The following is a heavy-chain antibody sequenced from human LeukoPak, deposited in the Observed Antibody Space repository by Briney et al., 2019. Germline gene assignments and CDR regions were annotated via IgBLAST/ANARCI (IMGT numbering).Heavy chain of an antibody. J-gene: IGHJ4*02. CDR1: GGSFSGYY. Sequence: SETLSLTCAVYGGSFSGYYWSWIRQPPGKGLEWIGEINHSGSTNYNPSLKSRVTISVDTSKNQFSLKLSSVTAADTAVYYCARGGGRVVVVAATEGPNFDYWGQGTPVTVSS. CDR2: INHSGST. D-gene: IGHD2-15*01. V-gene: IGHV4-34*01. CDR3: ARGGGRVVVVAATEGPNFDY.